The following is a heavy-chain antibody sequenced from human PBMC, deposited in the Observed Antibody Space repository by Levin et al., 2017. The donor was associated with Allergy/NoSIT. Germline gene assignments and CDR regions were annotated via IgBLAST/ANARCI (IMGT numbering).Heavy chain of an antibody. D-gene: IGHD1-7*01. Sequence: PGGSLRLSCAASGFTFSSYAMSWVRQAPGKGLEWVSAISGSGGSTYYADSVKGRFTISRDNSKNTLYLQMNSLRAEDTAVYYCAKDLENRITGSTTGFDYWGQGTLVTVSS. CDR1: GFTFSSYA. V-gene: IGHV3-23*01. CDR2: ISGSGGST. J-gene: IGHJ4*02. CDR3: AKDLENRITGSTTGFDY.